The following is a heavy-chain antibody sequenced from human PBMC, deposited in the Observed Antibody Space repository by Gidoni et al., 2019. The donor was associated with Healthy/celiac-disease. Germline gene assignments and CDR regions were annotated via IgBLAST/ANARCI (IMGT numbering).Heavy chain of an antibody. D-gene: IGHD4-17*01. CDR2: IWYDGSNK. CDR3: ARDPPPDSDYGDYDAYYYGMDV. CDR1: GFPFSSYG. V-gene: IGHV3-33*01. Sequence: QVQLVESGGGVVQPGRSLRLSCAASGFPFSSYGMHWVRQAPGKGLEWVAVIWYDGSNKYYADSVKGRFTISRDNSKNTLYLQMNSLRAEDTAVYYCARDPPPDSDYGDYDAYYYGMDVWGQGTTVTVSS. J-gene: IGHJ6*02.